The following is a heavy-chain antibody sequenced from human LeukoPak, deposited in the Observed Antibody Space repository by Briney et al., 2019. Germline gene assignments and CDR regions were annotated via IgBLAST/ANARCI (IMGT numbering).Heavy chain of an antibody. V-gene: IGHV4-59*08. D-gene: IGHD3-10*01. Sequence: PSETLSLTGTVSGGSISSYYWSWIRQPPGKGLEWIGYIYYSGSTNYNPSLKSRVTISVDTSKNQFSLKLSSVTAADTAVYYCASNYYGSGSLDYWGQGNLVTVSS. CDR3: ASNYYGSGSLDY. CDR2: IYYSGST. J-gene: IGHJ4*02. CDR1: GGSISSYY.